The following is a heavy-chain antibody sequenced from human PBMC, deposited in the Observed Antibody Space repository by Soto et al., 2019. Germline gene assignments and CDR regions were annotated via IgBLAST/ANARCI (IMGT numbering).Heavy chain of an antibody. CDR1: GFTFDDYA. J-gene: IGHJ3*02. CDR2: ISWNSGSI. Sequence: EVQLVESGGGLVQPGRSLRLSCAASGFTFDDYAMHWVRQAPGKGLEWVSGISWNSGSIGYADSVKGRFTISRDNAKNSQYLQMNSLRAEDTALYYCAKDMGIVVVVAARGSPPAFDIWGQGTMVTVSS. CDR3: AKDMGIVVVVAARGSPPAFDI. D-gene: IGHD2-15*01. V-gene: IGHV3-9*01.